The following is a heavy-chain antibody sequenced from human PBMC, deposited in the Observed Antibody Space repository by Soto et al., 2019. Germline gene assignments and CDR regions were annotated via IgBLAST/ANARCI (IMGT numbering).Heavy chain of an antibody. D-gene: IGHD6-6*01. J-gene: IGHJ4*02. V-gene: IGHV3-30*18. Sequence: QVQLVESGGGVVQPGRSLRLSCAASGFTLSSYGMHWVRQAPGKGLEWVAVISYDGSNKNYADSVKGRFTISRDNSKKPLSLQMNSLRAEDTAVYYCAKARYSSSPDLDSWGQGTLVTVSS. CDR1: GFTLSSYG. CDR2: ISYDGSNK. CDR3: AKARYSSSPDLDS.